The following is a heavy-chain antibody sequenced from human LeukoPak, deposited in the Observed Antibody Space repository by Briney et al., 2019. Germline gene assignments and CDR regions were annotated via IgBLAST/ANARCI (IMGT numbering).Heavy chain of an antibody. CDR1: GFTVSNNH. D-gene: IGHD5-24*01. J-gene: IGHJ4*02. CDR2: IYSGGNA. V-gene: IGHV3-53*01. Sequence: GGSLRLSCAVSGFTVSNNHMSWVRQAPGKGLEWVSVIYSGGNAYYADSVKGRFTISRDNSKSTLYLQVNSLRAEDTAVYYCATAQRMEMAIAYWGQGTLVTVSS. CDR3: ATAQRMEMAIAY.